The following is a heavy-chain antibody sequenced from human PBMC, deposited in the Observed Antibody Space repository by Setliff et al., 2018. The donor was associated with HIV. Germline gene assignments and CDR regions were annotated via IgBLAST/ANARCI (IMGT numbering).Heavy chain of an antibody. J-gene: IGHJ4*02. V-gene: IGHV1-18*01. CDR2: ISAHSGYA. Sequence: ASVKVSCKASGYTLSTYGISWVRQAPGQGLEWMGWISAHSGYAKSAQKFQGRVTMDTDTSTNTAYMELKSLRSDDTAMYYCASLQGEAHGPDYWGQGTLVTVSS. CDR3: ASLQGEAHGPDY. CDR1: GYTLSTYG.